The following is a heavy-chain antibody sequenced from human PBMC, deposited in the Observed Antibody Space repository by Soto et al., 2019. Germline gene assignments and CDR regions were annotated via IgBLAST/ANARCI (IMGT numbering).Heavy chain of an antibody. Sequence: SVKVSCKASGGTLCSYAISWVRQAPGQGLEWMGGIIPIFGTTNYARRFQGRVTITADKSTSTAYMELRSLRSEDTAVYYCARGTRSGSYYYYGLDVWGRGTTVTVSS. CDR1: GGTLCSYA. J-gene: IGHJ6*02. CDR2: IIPIFGTT. CDR3: ARGTRSGSYYYYGLDV. D-gene: IGHD1-26*01. V-gene: IGHV1-69*06.